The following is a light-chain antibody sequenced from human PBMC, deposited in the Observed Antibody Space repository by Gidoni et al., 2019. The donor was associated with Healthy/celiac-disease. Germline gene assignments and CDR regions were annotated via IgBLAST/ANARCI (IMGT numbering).Light chain of an antibody. Sequence: QSALTQPPSASGSPGQSVTISCTGTSSDVGGDNYVSWYQQHPGQAPKLMIYEVSNRPSGVPDRFSGSKSGNTASLTVSGLQAEDEADYYCSSYAGSNNGVFGGGTKLTVL. J-gene: IGLJ3*02. V-gene: IGLV2-8*01. CDR2: EVS. CDR3: SSYAGSNNGV. CDR1: SSDVGGDNY.